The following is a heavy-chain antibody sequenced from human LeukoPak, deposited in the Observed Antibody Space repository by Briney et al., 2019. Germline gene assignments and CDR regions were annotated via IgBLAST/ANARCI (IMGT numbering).Heavy chain of an antibody. Sequence: GGSLRLSCAASGFTFSSYEMNWVRQAPGKGLEWVSYISSSGSTIYYADSVKGRFTISRDNSKNTLYLQMNSLRVEDTAVYYCARDSSMLRGPLVIYYFDFWGQGTLVTVSS. CDR2: ISSSGSTI. V-gene: IGHV3-48*03. CDR1: GFTFSSYE. CDR3: ARDSSMLRGPLVIYYFDF. D-gene: IGHD3-10*01. J-gene: IGHJ4*02.